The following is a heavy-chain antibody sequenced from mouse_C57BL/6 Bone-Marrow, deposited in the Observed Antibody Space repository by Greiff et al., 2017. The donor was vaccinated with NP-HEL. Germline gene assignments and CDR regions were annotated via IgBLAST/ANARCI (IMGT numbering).Heavy chain of an antibody. J-gene: IGHJ1*03. Sequence: VQLQQSGAELVRPGASVKLSCTASGFNIKDDYMHWVKQRPEQGLEWIGLIDPENGDTEYASKFQGKATITADTSSNTAYLQLSSLTSEDTAVYYCTTVITTWYFDVWGTGTTVTVSS. CDR3: TTVITTWYFDV. D-gene: IGHD1-1*01. V-gene: IGHV14-4*01. CDR2: IDPENGDT. CDR1: GFNIKDDY.